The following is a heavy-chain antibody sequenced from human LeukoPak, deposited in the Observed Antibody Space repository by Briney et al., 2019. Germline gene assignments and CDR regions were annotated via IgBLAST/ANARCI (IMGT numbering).Heavy chain of an antibody. CDR3: AGNQAIDIRAYDI. V-gene: IGHV3-21*01. D-gene: IGHD1-14*01. Sequence: GGSLRLSSAASGFAFSGDNMNWVRQAPGKGLEWVSFIDAGGSYIIYADSVKGRFTISRDNAKNSLFLQMNSLRAEGTAMYFCAGNQAIDIRAYDIWGQGTMVTVSS. CDR1: GFAFSGDN. CDR2: IDAGGSYI. J-gene: IGHJ3*02.